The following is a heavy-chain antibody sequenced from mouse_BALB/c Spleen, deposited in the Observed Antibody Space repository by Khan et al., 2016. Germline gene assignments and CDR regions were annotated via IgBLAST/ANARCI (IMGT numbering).Heavy chain of an antibody. CDR3: ARFPLYYYAMDY. J-gene: IGHJ4*01. Sequence: EVQLQESGAELVKPGASVKLSCTASGFNIKDTYMHWVKQRPEQGLEWIGRIDPANGNTKYDPKFQGKATITADTSSNTAYLQLSSLTSEDTAVYYCARFPLYYYAMDYWGQGTSVTVSS. V-gene: IGHV14-3*02. D-gene: IGHD6-1*01. CDR2: IDPANGNT. CDR1: GFNIKDTY.